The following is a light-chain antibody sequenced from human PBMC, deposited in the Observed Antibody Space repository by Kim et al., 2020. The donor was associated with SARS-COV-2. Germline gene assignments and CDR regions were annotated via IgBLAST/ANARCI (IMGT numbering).Light chain of an antibody. Sequence: DIHMTQSPSSLSASVGDRVTITCRASQGISSYLAWYQQKPGKPPAFLIYAAATLQPGVPSRFSGSGSGTDLTLTISSLQPEDVATYYCQNYNSAPYTFGQGTKVDIK. CDR2: AAA. CDR1: QGISSY. CDR3: QNYNSAPYT. V-gene: IGKV1-27*01. J-gene: IGKJ2*01.